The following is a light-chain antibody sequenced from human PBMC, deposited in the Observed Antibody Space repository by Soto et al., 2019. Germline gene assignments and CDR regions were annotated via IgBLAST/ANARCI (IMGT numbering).Light chain of an antibody. CDR3: QQYNNWPPLT. J-gene: IGKJ4*01. CDR2: GAS. CDR1: QSVSSN. V-gene: IGKV3-15*01. Sequence: EIVMTQSPATLSVSPGERATLSCRASQSVSSNLAWYQQKPGQAPRLLIYGASTRATGIPARFSGSGSGTEFTLTISSLQSKDFAVYYCQQYNNWPPLTFGGGTHVEIK.